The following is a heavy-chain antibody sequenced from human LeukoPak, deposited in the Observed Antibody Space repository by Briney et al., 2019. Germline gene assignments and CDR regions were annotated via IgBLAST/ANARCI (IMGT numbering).Heavy chain of an antibody. CDR2: INHSGST. CDR1: GGAFNNYY. CDR3: ARHHPSADAFDI. Sequence: SGTPSLTCSVSGGAFNNYYWSWIRQPPGKGLGWIGEINHSGSTNYNPSLKSRVTISVDTSKNQFSLKLSSVTAADTAVYYCARHHPSADAFDIWGQGTMVTVSS. V-gene: IGHV4-34*01. J-gene: IGHJ3*02.